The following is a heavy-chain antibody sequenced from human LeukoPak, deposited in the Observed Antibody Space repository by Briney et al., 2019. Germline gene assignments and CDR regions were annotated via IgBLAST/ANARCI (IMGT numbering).Heavy chain of an antibody. D-gene: IGHD6-19*01. CDR2: IYYSGST. Sequence: SETLSLTCTVSGGSMNNYYWTWIRQSPGRGLEWNGHIYYSGSTNYNPPLKSRVTISVDTSKNQFSLKLSSVTAADSAVYYCARPREQWLGNDAFDIWGQGTMVTVSA. CDR3: ARPREQWLGNDAFDI. CDR1: GGSMNNYY. V-gene: IGHV4-59*08. J-gene: IGHJ3*02.